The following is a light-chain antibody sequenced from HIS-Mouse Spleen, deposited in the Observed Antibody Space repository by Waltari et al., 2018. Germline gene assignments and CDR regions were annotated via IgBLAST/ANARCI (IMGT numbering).Light chain of an antibody. CDR2: EVS. CDR1: SIDVGGYNY. V-gene: IGLV2-14*01. CDR3: SSYTSSSTF. J-gene: IGLJ1*01. Sequence: QSALTQPASVSGSPGQSITISCTGTSIDVGGYNYVSWYQQPPGKAPKLMIYEVSNRPSGVSNRFSGSKSGNTASLTISGLQAEDEADYYCSSYTSSSTFFGTGTKVTVL.